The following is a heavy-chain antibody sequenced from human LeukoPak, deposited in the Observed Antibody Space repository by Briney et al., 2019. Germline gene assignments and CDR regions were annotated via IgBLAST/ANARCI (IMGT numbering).Heavy chain of an antibody. V-gene: IGHV3-30*03. CDR1: GFTFSSYG. CDR2: ISYDGSNK. J-gene: IGHJ4*02. Sequence: TGGSLRLSCAASGFTFSSYGMPWVRQAPGKGLEWVAVISYDGSNKYYADSVKGRFTISRDNSKNTLYLQMNSLRAEDTAVYYCAADPFDYWGQGTLVTVSS. CDR3: AADPFDY.